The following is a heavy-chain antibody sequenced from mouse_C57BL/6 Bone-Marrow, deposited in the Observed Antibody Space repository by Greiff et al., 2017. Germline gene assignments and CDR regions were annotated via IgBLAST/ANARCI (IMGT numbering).Heavy chain of an antibody. V-gene: IGHV5-16*01. CDR1: GFTFSDYY. CDR2: INYDGSST. CDR3: ARVHYYGSSPFLDY. Sequence: EVQVVESEGGLVQPGSSMKLSCTASGFTFSDYYMAWVRQVPEKGLEWVANINYDGSSTYYLDSLKSRFIISRDNAKNILYLQMSSLKSEDTATYYCARVHYYGSSPFLDYWGQGTTLTVSS. D-gene: IGHD1-1*01. J-gene: IGHJ2*01.